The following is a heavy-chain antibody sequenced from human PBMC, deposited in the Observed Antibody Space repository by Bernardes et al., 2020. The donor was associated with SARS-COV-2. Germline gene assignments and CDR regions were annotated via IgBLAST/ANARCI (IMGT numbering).Heavy chain of an antibody. CDR2: ISYDGNTK. CDR3: AKQRSVGVNYLDY. CDR1: RLTFSTYG. J-gene: IGHJ4*02. D-gene: IGHD3-10*01. Sequence: GGSLRLSCAASRLTFSTYGIHWVRQAPGKGLEWVAVISYDGNTKDYADSVKGRFTISRDNSKNTLYLQMNSLRDEDTAVYYCAKQRSVGVNYLDYWGQGTRVTVSS. V-gene: IGHV3-30*18.